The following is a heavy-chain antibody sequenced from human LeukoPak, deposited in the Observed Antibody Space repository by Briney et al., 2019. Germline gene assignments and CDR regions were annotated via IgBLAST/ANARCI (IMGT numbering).Heavy chain of an antibody. V-gene: IGHV4-38-2*02. D-gene: IGHD1-7*01. J-gene: IGHJ2*01. Sequence: PSETLSLTCTVSGYSISSGYYWGWILQPPGKGLEWIGSIYHSGSTYYNPSLKSRVTISVDTSKNQFSLKLSSVTAADTAVYYCTSRTGTKGYFDLWGRGTLVTVSS. CDR1: GYSISSGYY. CDR3: TSRTGTKGYFDL. CDR2: IYHSGST.